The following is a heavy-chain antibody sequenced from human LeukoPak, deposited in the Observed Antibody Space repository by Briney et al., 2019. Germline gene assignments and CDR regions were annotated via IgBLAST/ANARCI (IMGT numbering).Heavy chain of an antibody. V-gene: IGHV1-2*02. CDR2: INPDSGGT. J-gene: IGHJ3*01. CDR1: GYTFTSYG. D-gene: IGHD2/OR15-2a*01. Sequence: GASVKVSCKASGYTFTSYGISWVRQAPGQGLEWMGWINPDSGGTNNAQKFQGRVTMTRDTSISTAHMELSRLRSDDTAVYYCARTFYDTLDSDAFDFWGQGTMVIVSS. CDR3: ARTFYDTLDSDAFDF.